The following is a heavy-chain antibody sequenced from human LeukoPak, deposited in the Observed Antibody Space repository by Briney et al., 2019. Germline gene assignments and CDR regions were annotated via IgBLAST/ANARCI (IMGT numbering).Heavy chain of an antibody. J-gene: IGHJ4*02. CDR3: GGVHDRSGQPSHDY. Sequence: GGSLRLSCAASGFTFSSYAMHWVRQAPGKGLEWVAVISYDGSDKYYADSVKGRFTISRDNSKNTLYLQMNSLRAEDTAVYYCGGVHDRSGQPSHDYWGQGTLVTVSS. CDR2: ISYDGSDK. D-gene: IGHD3-22*01. CDR1: GFTFSSYA. V-gene: IGHV3-30-3*01.